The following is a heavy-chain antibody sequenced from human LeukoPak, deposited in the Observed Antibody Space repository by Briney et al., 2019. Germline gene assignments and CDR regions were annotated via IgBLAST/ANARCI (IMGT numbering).Heavy chain of an antibody. V-gene: IGHV4-34*01. CDR1: GGSFSGYY. D-gene: IGHD6-13*01. J-gene: IGHJ6*02. Sequence: SETLSLTCAVYGGSFSGYYWSWIRPPPGKGLEWIGEINHSGSTNYNPSIKSRVTISVDTSKNQFSLKLSSVTAADTAVYYCAREVSAAAAGLFYGMDVWGQGTTVTVSS. CDR2: INHSGST. CDR3: AREVSAAAAGLFYGMDV.